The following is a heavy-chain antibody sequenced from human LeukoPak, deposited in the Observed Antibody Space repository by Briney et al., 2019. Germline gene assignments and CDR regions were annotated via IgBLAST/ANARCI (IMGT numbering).Heavy chain of an antibody. J-gene: IGHJ5*02. Sequence: PSETLSLTCAVYGGSFSGYYWSWIRQPPGKGLEWIEEINHSGSTNYNPSLKSRVTISVDTSKNQFSLKLSSVTAADTAVYYCARGLGRGSPPRLWAKNWFDPWGQGTLVTVSS. CDR1: GGSFSGYY. CDR3: ARGLGRGSPPRLWAKNWFDP. D-gene: IGHD2-15*01. CDR2: INHSGST. V-gene: IGHV4-34*01.